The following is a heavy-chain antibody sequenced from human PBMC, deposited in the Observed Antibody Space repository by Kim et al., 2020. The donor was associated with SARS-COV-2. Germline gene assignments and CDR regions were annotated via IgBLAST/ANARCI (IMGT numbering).Heavy chain of an antibody. V-gene: IGHV4-31*02. CDR3: ARDGYCSGGSCRGTFDY. D-gene: IGHD2-15*01. Sequence: NPSLKSRVTISVDTSKNQFSLKLSSVTAADTAVYYCARDGYCSGGSCRGTFDYWGQGTLVTVSS. J-gene: IGHJ4*02.